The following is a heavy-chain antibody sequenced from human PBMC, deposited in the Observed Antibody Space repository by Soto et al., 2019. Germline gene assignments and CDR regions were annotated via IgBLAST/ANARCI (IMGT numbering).Heavy chain of an antibody. J-gene: IGHJ5*02. Sequence: QVQLVESGGGVVQPGRSLRLSCAASGFTFSNYAMHWVRQAPGRGLAWVAAISYDGGNKYYADSVKGRFTISRDNSKNTLYLQMNSLKAEDTAVYYCARDLRLLASPDPWGQGTLSPSPQ. D-gene: IGHD2-2*01. CDR1: GFTFSNYA. CDR3: ARDLRLLASPDP. V-gene: IGHV3-30-3*01. CDR2: ISYDGGNK.